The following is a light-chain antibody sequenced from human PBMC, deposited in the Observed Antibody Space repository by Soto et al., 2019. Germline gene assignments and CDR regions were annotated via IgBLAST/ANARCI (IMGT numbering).Light chain of an antibody. CDR2: KAS. V-gene: IGKV1-5*03. CDR1: QSISDW. CDR3: QQSYNSPQT. Sequence: DIQMTQSPSTLSASVGDRVTITCRASQSISDWLAWYQQKPGKAPKLLIYKASTLEVGVPSRFSGSGSGTEFTLTISSLQPDDFAAYYCQQSYNSPQTFGQGTKVDIK. J-gene: IGKJ1*01.